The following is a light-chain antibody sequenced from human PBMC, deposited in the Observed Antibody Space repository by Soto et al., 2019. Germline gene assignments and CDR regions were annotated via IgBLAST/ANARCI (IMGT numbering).Light chain of an antibody. Sequence: DIQMTQSPSSMSASVGDRVTLICRASQTIRTYLNWYQQKPGKAPKPLIYDASSLHSGVPSRFSGSGSGTDFTLTISSLQPEDFATYYCQQGYSTPTTFGQGTRLEIK. J-gene: IGKJ5*01. CDR3: QQGYSTPTT. CDR1: QTIRTY. CDR2: DAS. V-gene: IGKV1-39*01.